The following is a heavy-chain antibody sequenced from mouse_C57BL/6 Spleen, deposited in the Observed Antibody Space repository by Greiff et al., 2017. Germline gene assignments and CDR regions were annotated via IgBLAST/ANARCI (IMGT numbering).Heavy chain of an antibody. CDR3: ARDYYGSDWDFDD. CDR2: IDPSDSYT. Sequence: QVQLKQPGAELVRPGTSVKLSCKASGYTFTSYWMHWVKQRPGQGLAWIGVIDPSDSYTNYNQKFKGKATLTVDTSSSTAYMQLSSLTSEDSAVYYCARDYYGSDWDFDDWGTGTTVTVSS. CDR1: GYTFTSYW. D-gene: IGHD1-1*01. J-gene: IGHJ1*03. V-gene: IGHV1-59*01.